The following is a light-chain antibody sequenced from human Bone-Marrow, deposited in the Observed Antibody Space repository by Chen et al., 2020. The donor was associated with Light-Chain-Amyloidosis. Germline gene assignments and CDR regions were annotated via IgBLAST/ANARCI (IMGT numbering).Light chain of an antibody. J-gene: IGLJ2*01. CDR3: YSYAGSYTL. CDR1: HSDVGGYNY. Sequence: QSALTQPRSVSGPPGQSVTLSCTGTHSDVGGYNYVSWYQQYPGKAPKLMIYDVNKRPSGGPDRFSGSKSGITASLTISGLQAEDEADYYCYSYAGSYTLFGGGTKLTVL. CDR2: DVN. V-gene: IGLV2-11*01.